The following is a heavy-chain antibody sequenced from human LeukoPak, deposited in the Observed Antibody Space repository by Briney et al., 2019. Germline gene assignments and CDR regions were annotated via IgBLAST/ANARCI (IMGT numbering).Heavy chain of an antibody. CDR3: TKEFRGSRAACAGGSYYDF. J-gene: IGHJ2*01. Sequence: GGSLRLSCAASGFTFSRYWMHWVRQVPGKGLVWVAAIGVTGDTYYADSVKGRFTISREDAANSLYLQMRSLGAGDTALYYCTKEFRGSRAACAGGSYYDFWGRGALVTVSS. CDR2: IGVTGDT. D-gene: IGHD2-15*01. CDR1: GFTFSRYW. V-gene: IGHV3-13*01.